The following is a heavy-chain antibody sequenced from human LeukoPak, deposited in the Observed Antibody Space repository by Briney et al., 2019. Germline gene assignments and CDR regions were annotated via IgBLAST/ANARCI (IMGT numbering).Heavy chain of an antibody. CDR3: ARAPPYCTDGVCYSYFYYMDV. CDR1: GYTFTSYG. D-gene: IGHD2-8*01. J-gene: IGHJ6*03. CDR2: ISAYNGNT. V-gene: IGHV1-18*01. Sequence: GASVKVSCKASGYTFTSYGISWVRQAPGRGLEWMGWISAYNGNTNYAQKLQGRVTMTRDTSTSTAYMELRGLRSDDTAVHYCARAPPYCTDGVCYSYFYYMDVWGRGTTVTVSS.